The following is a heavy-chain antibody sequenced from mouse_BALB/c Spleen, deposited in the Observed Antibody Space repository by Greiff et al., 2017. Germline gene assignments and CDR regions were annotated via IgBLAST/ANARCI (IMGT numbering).Heavy chain of an antibody. D-gene: IGHD4-1*01. CDR1: GFTFSDYY. CDR2: ISDGGSYT. V-gene: IGHV5-4*02. J-gene: IGHJ4*01. Sequence: EVKLMESGGGLVKPGGSLKLSCAASGFTFSDYYMYWVRQTPEKRLEWVATISDGGSYTYYPDSVKGRFTISRDNAKNNLYLQMSSLKSEDTAMYYCARDRGTGTGAMDYWGQGTSVTVSS. CDR3: ARDRGTGTGAMDY.